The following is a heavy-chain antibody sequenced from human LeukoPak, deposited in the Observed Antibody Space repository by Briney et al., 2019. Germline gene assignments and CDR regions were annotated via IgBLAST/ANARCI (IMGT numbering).Heavy chain of an antibody. CDR2: IIPIFGTA. V-gene: IGHV1-69*05. Sequence: SVKVSCKASGGTFSSYAISWVRQAPGQGLEWMGGIIPIFGTANYAQKFQGRVTITTDESTSTAYMELSSLRSEDTAVYYCAAVLRYFDWLPRDGWFDPWGQGTLVTVSS. J-gene: IGHJ5*02. D-gene: IGHD3-9*01. CDR1: GGTFSSYA. CDR3: AAVLRYFDWLPRDGWFDP.